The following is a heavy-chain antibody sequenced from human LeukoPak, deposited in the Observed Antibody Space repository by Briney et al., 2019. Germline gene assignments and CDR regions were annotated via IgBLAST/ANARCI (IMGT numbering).Heavy chain of an antibody. D-gene: IGHD6-13*01. CDR2: ISWNSGSI. V-gene: IGHV3-9*01. CDR1: GFTFDDYA. CDR3: AKDNAAAPTYFDY. Sequence: PGRSLRLSCAASGFTFDDYAMHWVRQAPGKGLEWVSGISWNSGSIGYADSVKGRFTISRDNAKNSLYLQMNSLRAEDTALYYCAKDNAAAPTYFDYWGQGTLVTVSS. J-gene: IGHJ4*02.